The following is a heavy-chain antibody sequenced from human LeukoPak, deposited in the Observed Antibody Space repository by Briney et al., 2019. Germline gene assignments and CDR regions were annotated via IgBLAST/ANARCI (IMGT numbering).Heavy chain of an antibody. CDR3: ARDYYDSSGYSAEWFDP. Sequence: ASVKVSCKASGYTFTSYYMHWVRQAPGQGLEWMGIINPSGGSTSYAQKSQGRVTMTRDMSTSTVYMELSSLRSEDTAVYYCARDYYDSSGYSAEWFDPWGQGTLVTVSS. J-gene: IGHJ5*02. CDR2: INPSGGST. D-gene: IGHD3-22*01. V-gene: IGHV1-46*01. CDR1: GYTFTSYY.